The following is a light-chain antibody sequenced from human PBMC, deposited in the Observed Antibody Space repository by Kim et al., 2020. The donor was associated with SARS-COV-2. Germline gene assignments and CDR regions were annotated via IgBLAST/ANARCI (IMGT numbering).Light chain of an antibody. CDR3: QQYDTSPYT. CDR1: QSVSSNC. V-gene: IGKV3-20*01. Sequence: LSPGEGATPSCRASQSVSSNCLAWYHQRPGQAPRLLIYLASTRATGAPDRFSGSGSGTDFTLTIRRLEPEDSGVFYCQQYDTSPYTFGQGTKLEIK. J-gene: IGKJ2*01. CDR2: LAS.